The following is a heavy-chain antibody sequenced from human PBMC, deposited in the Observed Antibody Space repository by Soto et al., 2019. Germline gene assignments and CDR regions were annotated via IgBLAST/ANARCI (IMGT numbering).Heavy chain of an antibody. V-gene: IGHV3-7*04. J-gene: IGHJ6*02. CDR3: ARAFYYDSSGHYYYYALDV. Sequence: EVQLVESGGGLVQPGGSLRLSCAASGFTFSSFWMTWVRQAPGKGLEWVANINVDGREEYYVDSVKGRFTISRDNAKNSLYLQMNSLRAEETAVYYCARAFYYDSSGHYYYYALDVWGQGTTVTVSS. CDR1: GFTFSSFW. CDR2: INVDGREE. D-gene: IGHD3-22*01.